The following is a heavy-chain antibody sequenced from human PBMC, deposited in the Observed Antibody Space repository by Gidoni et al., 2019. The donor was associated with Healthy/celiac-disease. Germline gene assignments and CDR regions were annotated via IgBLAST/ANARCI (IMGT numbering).Heavy chain of an antibody. Sequence: QVQLQQWGAGLRKPSETLSLTRAVYGGSFSGDYWSWIRQPPGKGLEWIGEINHSGSTNYNPSLKSRVTVSVDTSKNQFSLKLSSVTAADTAVYYCAVAITMVRGVMYPTMDVWGKGTTVTVSS. CDR2: INHSGST. D-gene: IGHD3-10*01. J-gene: IGHJ6*03. V-gene: IGHV4-34*01. CDR1: GGSFSGDY. CDR3: AVAITMVRGVMYPTMDV.